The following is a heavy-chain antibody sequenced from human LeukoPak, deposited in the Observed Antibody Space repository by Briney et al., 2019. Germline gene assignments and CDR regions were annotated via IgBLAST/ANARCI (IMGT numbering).Heavy chain of an antibody. V-gene: IGHV3-7*01. CDR3: ARDSSAAPHSY. Sequence: PGGSLRQSCAASGFNFCAYLMSWVLQAPRKGLEWVANIKEEGSEKYYVDSVKGRLIISRDNAKNSLYLQMNSLRAEDTAVYYCARDSSAAPHSYWGQGTLVTVFS. CDR2: IKEEGSEK. D-gene: IGHD2-15*01. J-gene: IGHJ4*02. CDR1: GFNFCAYL.